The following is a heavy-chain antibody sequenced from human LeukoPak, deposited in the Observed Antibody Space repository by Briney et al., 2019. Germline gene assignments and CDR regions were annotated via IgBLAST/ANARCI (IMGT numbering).Heavy chain of an antibody. CDR3: AKGLVGDAFDI. CDR2: ISSSSSYI. J-gene: IGHJ3*02. CDR1: GFTFSSYS. D-gene: IGHD6-6*01. Sequence: PGGSLRLSCAASGFTFSSYSMNWVRQAPGKGLEWVSSISSSSSYIYYADSVKGRFTISRDNSKNTLYLQMNSLRAEDTAVYYCAKGLVGDAFDIWGQGTMVTVSS. V-gene: IGHV3-21*04.